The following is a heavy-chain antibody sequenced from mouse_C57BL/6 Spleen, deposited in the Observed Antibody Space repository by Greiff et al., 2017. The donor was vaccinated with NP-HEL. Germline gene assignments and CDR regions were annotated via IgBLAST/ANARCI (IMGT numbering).Heavy chain of an antibody. CDR1: GFTFSDYG. J-gene: IGHJ3*01. V-gene: IGHV5-17*01. Sequence: VQLKESGGGLVKPGGSLKLSCAASGFTFSDYGMHWVRQAPEQGLEWVAYISSGSSTTYYADTVKGRFTISRDNAKNTLFLQMTSLRSEDTAMYCCARGPDSSGYWFAYWGQGTLVTVSA. CDR3: ARGPDSSGYWFAY. CDR2: ISSGSSTT. D-gene: IGHD3-2*02.